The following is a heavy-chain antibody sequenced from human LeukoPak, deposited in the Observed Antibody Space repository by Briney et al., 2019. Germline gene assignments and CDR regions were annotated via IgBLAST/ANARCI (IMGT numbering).Heavy chain of an antibody. D-gene: IGHD1-26*01. CDR1: GFTFSSYS. Sequence: GGSLRLSCAASGFTFSSYSMNWVRQAPGKGLEWVSSISSSSSYIYYANSVKGRFTISRDNAKNSLYLQMNSLRAEDTAVYYCAKVGATHFDYWGQGTLVTVSS. CDR2: ISSSSSYI. V-gene: IGHV3-21*01. J-gene: IGHJ4*02. CDR3: AKVGATHFDY.